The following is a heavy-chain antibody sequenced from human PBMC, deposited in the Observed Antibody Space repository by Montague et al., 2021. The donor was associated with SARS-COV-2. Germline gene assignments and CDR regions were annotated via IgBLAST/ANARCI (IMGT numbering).Heavy chain of an antibody. D-gene: IGHD6-13*01. V-gene: IGHV4/OR15-8*02. CDR3: ERDFVAAVPDRFDS. J-gene: IGHJ4*02. CDR2: IFHSGAA. CDR1: GGFISSGNW. Sequence: SETLSLTCAVSGGFISSGNWWSWVRHPPGKVLEWIGEIFHSGAAXXNPSLKSRLTISMDKSKNEFSLKLNSVTAADTAMYYCERDFVAAVPDRFDSWGQGVLVTVSS.